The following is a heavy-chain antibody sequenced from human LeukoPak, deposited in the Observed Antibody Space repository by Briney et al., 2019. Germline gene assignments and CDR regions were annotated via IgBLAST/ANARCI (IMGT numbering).Heavy chain of an antibody. V-gene: IGHV1-2*02. Sequence: ASVKVSCKASGYTFTGYCMHWVRQAPGQGLEWVGWINANSGSTNYAQKFQGRVTMTRDTSISTAYMELNRLRSDDTAVYYCARDSGITVAAAYYFYTMDVWGQGTTVTVSS. D-gene: IGHD6-19*01. CDR1: GYTFTGYC. J-gene: IGHJ6*02. CDR2: INANSGST. CDR3: ARDSGITVAAAYYFYTMDV.